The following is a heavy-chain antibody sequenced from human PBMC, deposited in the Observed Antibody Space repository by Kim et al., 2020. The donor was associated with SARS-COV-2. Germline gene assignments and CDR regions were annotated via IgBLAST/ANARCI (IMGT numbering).Heavy chain of an antibody. D-gene: IGHD5-18*01. J-gene: IGHJ4*02. CDR1: GFTFSSYA. CDR2: IRNNGDTT. Sequence: GGSLRLSCVASGFTFSSYAMSWVRQAPGKGLEWVSSIRNNGDTTYYADSVKGRFTISRDNSKNTLYLQMNSLRAVDTAVYFCAKTVGGGYTYGSYHFDSWGQGTLVTVSS. V-gene: IGHV3-23*01. CDR3: AKTVGGGYTYGSYHFDS.